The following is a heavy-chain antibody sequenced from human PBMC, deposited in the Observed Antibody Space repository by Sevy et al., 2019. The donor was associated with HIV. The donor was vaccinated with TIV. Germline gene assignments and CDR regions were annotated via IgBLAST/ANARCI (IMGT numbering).Heavy chain of an antibody. CDR3: AGCSTSLPYFDY. J-gene: IGHJ4*02. CDR1: GGSFSGYD. CDR2: INHSGST. D-gene: IGHD2-2*01. V-gene: IGHV4-34*01. Sequence: SETLSLTCAVYGGSFSGYDWSWIRQPPGKGLEGIGQINHSGSTNYNPSLKSRVTISVDTSKNQFSRKLGSVTAADTAVYYCAGCSTSLPYFDYWGQGTLVTVSS.